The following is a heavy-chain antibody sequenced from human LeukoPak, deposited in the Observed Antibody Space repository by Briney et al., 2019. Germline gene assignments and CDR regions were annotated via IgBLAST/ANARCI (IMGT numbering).Heavy chain of an antibody. CDR1: GGSISSSNW. D-gene: IGHD3-10*01. V-gene: IGHV3-11*01. Sequence: LSLTCAVSGGSISSSNWWSWIRQAPGKGLEWVSYISSSGSTIYYADSVKGRFTISRDNAKNSLYLQMNSLRAEDSAVYYCARDPGRYYPLYGMDVWAKGPRSPSP. J-gene: IGHJ6*02. CDR3: ARDPGRYYPLYGMDV. CDR2: ISSSGSTI.